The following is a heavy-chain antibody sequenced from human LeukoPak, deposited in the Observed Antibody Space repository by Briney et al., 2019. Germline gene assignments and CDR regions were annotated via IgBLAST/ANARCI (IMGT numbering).Heavy chain of an antibody. D-gene: IGHD1-26*01. J-gene: IGHJ4*02. CDR2: FSYSGST. Sequence: PSETLSLTCTVSGGSISSYSWSWIRQPPGKGLEWIGYFSYSGSTHYNPSLESRVTISIDTSKNHFSLKLTSVTAADTAVYYCAREVGGTGYYFDYWGQGSLVTVSS. V-gene: IGHV4-59*01. CDR3: AREVGGTGYYFDY. CDR1: GGSISSYS.